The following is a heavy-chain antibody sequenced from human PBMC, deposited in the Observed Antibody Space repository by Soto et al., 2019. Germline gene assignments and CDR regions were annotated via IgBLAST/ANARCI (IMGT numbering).Heavy chain of an antibody. CDR3: AREVYYYDPPGWFDP. V-gene: IGHV1-3*01. Sequence: ASVKGSCKASGYTFTSYAMHWVRQSPGQRLEWMGWINAGNGNTKYSQKFQGRVTITRDTSASTAYMELSSLRSEDTAVYYCAREVYYYDPPGWFDPWGQGTLVTVSS. CDR2: INAGNGNT. J-gene: IGHJ5*02. CDR1: GYTFTSYA. D-gene: IGHD3-22*01.